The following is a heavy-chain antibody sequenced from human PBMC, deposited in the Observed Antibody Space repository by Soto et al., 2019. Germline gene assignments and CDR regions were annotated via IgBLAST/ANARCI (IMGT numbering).Heavy chain of an antibody. J-gene: IGHJ5*02. D-gene: IGHD3-3*01. CDR2: IYYSGSS. CDR3: ARSRISIFGILIIGSSFDP. Sequence: ILSLTCNLSGGSMSSGDYYWSWIRQPPGKGLEWIVYIYYSGSSYYNPSLKSRVSISIDTSKNQFSLKLSSVTAADTAVYYCARSRISIFGILIIGSSFDPWGQGSLVTVSS. V-gene: IGHV4-30-4*01. CDR1: GGSMSSGDYY.